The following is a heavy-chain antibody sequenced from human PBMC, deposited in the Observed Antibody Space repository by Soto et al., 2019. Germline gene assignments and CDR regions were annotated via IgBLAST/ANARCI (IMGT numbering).Heavy chain of an antibody. D-gene: IGHD2-15*01. V-gene: IGHV3-33*01. CDR2: IWNDGSNK. CDR1: GFTFSSYG. J-gene: IGHJ4*02. CDR3: AREGCSGGSCYPIGE. Sequence: QVQLVESGGGVVQPGRSLRLSCAASGFTFSSYGMHWVRQAPGKGLEWVAVIWNDGSNKYYADSVKGRFTISRDNSKNTLELQMNSLRAEDTAVYYCAREGCSGGSCYPIGEWGQGTLVTVSS.